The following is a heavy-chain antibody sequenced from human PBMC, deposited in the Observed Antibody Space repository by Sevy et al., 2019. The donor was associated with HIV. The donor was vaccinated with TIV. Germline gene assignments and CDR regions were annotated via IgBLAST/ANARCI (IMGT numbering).Heavy chain of an antibody. CDR2: IYHSGYS. Sequence: SETLSLTCAVSDYSISSDYYWGWVRQPPGKGLEWIGSIYHSGYSYYNPSFKSRVTISVNTSKNQFSLKLSSVTAADTAVYYCARAIGTQVAGLYYFDYWGQGTLVTVSS. D-gene: IGHD6-19*01. V-gene: IGHV4-38-2*01. CDR1: DYSISSDYY. J-gene: IGHJ4*02. CDR3: ARAIGTQVAGLYYFDY.